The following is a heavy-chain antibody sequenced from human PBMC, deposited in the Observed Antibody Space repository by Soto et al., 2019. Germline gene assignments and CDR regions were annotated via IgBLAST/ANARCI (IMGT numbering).Heavy chain of an antibody. J-gene: IGHJ2*01. CDR2: INCGSGET. CDR3: ARSGYSSGWYHWYFDF. CDR1: GYTFIHYG. Sequence: QVQLVQSGAEVKKPGASVKVSCKTSGYTFIHYGIHWVRQAPGQRLEWMGWINCGSGETKYSQKLQGRVTVNTDTSASTAYMELSSLRSEDTAVYYCARSGYSSGWYHWYFDFWGCGTLITVSS. D-gene: IGHD6-19*01. V-gene: IGHV1-3*01.